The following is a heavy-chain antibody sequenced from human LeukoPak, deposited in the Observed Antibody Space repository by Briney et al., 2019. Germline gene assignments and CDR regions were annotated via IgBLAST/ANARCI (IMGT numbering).Heavy chain of an antibody. J-gene: IGHJ4*02. CDR2: IYHSGST. D-gene: IGHD1-26*01. CDR3: ARAPEYSGSYADY. CDR1: GGSISSGGYY. Sequence: PSQTLSLTCTVPGGSISSGGYYWSWIRQPPGKGLEWIGYIYHSGSTYYNPSLKSRVTISVDRSKNQFSLKLSSVTAADTAVYYCARAPEYSGSYADYWGQGTLVTVSS. V-gene: IGHV4-30-2*01.